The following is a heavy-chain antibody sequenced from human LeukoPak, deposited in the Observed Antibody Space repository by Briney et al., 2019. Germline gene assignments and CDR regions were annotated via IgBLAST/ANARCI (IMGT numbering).Heavy chain of an antibody. J-gene: IGHJ4*02. Sequence: ASVKVSCKASGYTFTGYYMHWVRQAPGQGLEWMGWINPNSGGTNYAQKFQGRVTMTRDTSISTAYMELSRLRSDDTAVYYCARSPQWLVYIDCWGQGTLVTVSS. CDR1: GYTFTGYY. CDR3: ARSPQWLVYIDC. V-gene: IGHV1-2*02. D-gene: IGHD6-19*01. CDR2: INPNSGGT.